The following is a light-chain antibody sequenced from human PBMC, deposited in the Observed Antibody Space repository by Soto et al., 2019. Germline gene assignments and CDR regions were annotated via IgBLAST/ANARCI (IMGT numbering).Light chain of an antibody. CDR1: QGIGST. CDR2: DSS. J-gene: IGKJ4*01. CDR3: QRYNNWPLT. Sequence: EIVLTQSPAALSVSPGERVTLSCRASQGIGSTLAWYQQKPGLVPRLLIYDSSTRAIGIPTRFSGSRSGTEFTLTINGLQSEDFAVYYCQRYNNWPLTFGGGTKVDIK. V-gene: IGKV3-15*01.